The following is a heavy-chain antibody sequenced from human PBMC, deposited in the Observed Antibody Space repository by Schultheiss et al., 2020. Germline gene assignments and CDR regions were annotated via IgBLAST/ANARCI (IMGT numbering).Heavy chain of an antibody. CDR2: ISSSSSYI. CDR3: AKDRGCTNGVCYSVRLDY. V-gene: IGHV3-21*04. D-gene: IGHD2-8*01. Sequence: GESLKISCAASGFTFSSYWMSWVRQAPGKGLEWVSSISSSSSYIYYADSVKGRFTISRDNSKNTLYLQMNSLRAEDTAVYYCAKDRGCTNGVCYSVRLDYWGQGTLVTVSS. J-gene: IGHJ4*02. CDR1: GFTFSSYW.